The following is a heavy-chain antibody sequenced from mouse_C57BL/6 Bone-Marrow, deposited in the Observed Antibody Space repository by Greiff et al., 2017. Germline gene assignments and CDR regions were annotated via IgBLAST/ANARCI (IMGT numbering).Heavy chain of an antibody. CDR2: FSPGSGSI. CDR3: ARHANWEFAY. CDR1: GYTFTEYT. D-gene: IGHD4-1*01. V-gene: IGHV1-62-2*01. Sequence: QVQLQESGAELVKPGASVKLSCKASGYTFTEYTIHWVKQRSGQGLEWIGWFSPGSGSIQYNEKFKDKATLTADNSSRSVYMERSRVASGDSAVYVCARHANWEFAYWGQGTLGTVSA. J-gene: IGHJ3*01.